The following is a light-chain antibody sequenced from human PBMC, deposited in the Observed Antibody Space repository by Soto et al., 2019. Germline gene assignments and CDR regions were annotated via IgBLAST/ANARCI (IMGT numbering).Light chain of an antibody. CDR2: ANG. J-gene: IGLJ1*01. CDR3: AAWDDSLSAL. V-gene: IGLV1-40*01. CDR1: SSNIGAGYD. Sequence: QSVLTQPPSVSGAPGQRVTISCTGSSSNIGAGYDVHWYQQLPGTAPKLLIYANGNQPSGVPDRFSGSKSGTSASLAISGLRSEDEADYYCAAWDDSLSALFGTGTKVTVL.